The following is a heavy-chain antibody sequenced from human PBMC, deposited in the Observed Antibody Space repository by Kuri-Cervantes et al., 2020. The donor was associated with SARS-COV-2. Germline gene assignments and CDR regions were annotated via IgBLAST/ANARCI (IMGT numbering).Heavy chain of an antibody. V-gene: IGHV3-13*03. Sequence: GESLKISCAACGFTFSSYDMHWVRQATGKGLEWVSAIGTAGDTYYPGSVKGQFTISRDNAKNTLYLQMNSLRAEDTAVYYCARDLGRRIAVAGPSFDYWGQGTLVTVSS. D-gene: IGHD6-19*01. J-gene: IGHJ4*02. CDR2: IGTAGDT. CDR3: ARDLGRRIAVAGPSFDY. CDR1: GFTFSSYD.